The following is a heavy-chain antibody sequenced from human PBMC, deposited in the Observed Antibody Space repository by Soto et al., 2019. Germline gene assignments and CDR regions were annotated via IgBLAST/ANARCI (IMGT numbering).Heavy chain of an antibody. D-gene: IGHD3-3*01. V-gene: IGHV1-24*01. Sequence: ASVKVSCKVSGYTLTELSMHWVRQAPGKGLEWMGGFDPEDGETIYAQKFQGRVTMTEDTSTDTAYMELSSLRSEDTAVYYCARAPDHYDFRSGYLNWFDPWGQGTLVNVSS. CDR3: ARAPDHYDFRSGYLNWFDP. CDR1: GYTLTELS. CDR2: FDPEDGET. J-gene: IGHJ5*02.